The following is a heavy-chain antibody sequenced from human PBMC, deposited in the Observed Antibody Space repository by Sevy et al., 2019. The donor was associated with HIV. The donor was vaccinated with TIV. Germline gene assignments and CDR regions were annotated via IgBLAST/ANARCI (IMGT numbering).Heavy chain of an antibody. V-gene: IGHV3-21*01. Sequence: GGSLRLSCAASGFTFTTYTMNWVRQAPGKGLEWVSSISGSSNYIYYADSVKGRFTISRNNAKNSLYLQMNSLRAEDTAVYYCVRPYGSGSWEAFDIWGQGTMVTVSS. CDR2: ISGSSNYI. J-gene: IGHJ3*02. CDR3: VRPYGSGSWEAFDI. CDR1: GFTFTTYT. D-gene: IGHD3-10*01.